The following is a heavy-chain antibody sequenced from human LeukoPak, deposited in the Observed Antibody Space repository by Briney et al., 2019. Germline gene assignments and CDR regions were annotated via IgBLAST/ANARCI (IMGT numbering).Heavy chain of an antibody. CDR1: GYTFTSYY. CDR2: INPSGGST. CDR3: AREKGPWIQLWSNPFDY. Sequence: ASVKVSCKASGYTFTSYYMHWVRQPPGQGLEWLGIINPSGGSTSYEQKFQGRVTMTRDTSTSTVYMELSSLRSEDTAVYYCAREKGPWIQLWSNPFDYWGQGTLVTVSS. D-gene: IGHD5-18*01. V-gene: IGHV1-46*03. J-gene: IGHJ4*02.